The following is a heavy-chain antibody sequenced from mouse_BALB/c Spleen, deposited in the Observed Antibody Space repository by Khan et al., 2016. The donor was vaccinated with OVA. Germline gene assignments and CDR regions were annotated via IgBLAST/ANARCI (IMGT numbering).Heavy chain of an antibody. CDR1: GFTFSDYY. D-gene: IGHD2-13*01. Sequence: EVELVESGGGLVKPGGSLKLSCAASGFTFSDYYMYWVRQTPEKRLEWVATISDGGSYTYYPDSVKGRFPISRDDAKNNLYLQMSSLKSEDTAMYYCARGYYDDPFAYWGQGTLVTVSA. J-gene: IGHJ3*01. CDR2: ISDGGSYT. V-gene: IGHV5-4*02. CDR3: ARGYYDDPFAY.